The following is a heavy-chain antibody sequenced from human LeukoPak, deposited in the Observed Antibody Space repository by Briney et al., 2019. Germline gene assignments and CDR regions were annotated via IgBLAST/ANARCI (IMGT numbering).Heavy chain of an antibody. Sequence: GASVKVSCKASGYTFTSYYMHWVRQAPGQGLEWMGIINPSGGSTSYAQKFQGRVTMTRDMSTSTVYMELSSLRSEDTAVYYCARVAYDSSGYRHYYFDYWGQGTLVTVSS. D-gene: IGHD3-22*01. CDR2: INPSGGST. CDR3: ARVAYDSSGYRHYYFDY. CDR1: GYTFTSYY. J-gene: IGHJ4*02. V-gene: IGHV1-46*01.